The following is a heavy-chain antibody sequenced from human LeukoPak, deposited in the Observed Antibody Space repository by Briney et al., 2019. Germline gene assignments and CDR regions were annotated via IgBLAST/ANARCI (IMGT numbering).Heavy chain of an antibody. CDR2: ISPMFGTA. J-gene: IGHJ3*02. CDR1: GGTFSSYA. CDR3: ARDGSAPTPDAFDI. V-gene: IGHV1-69*05. D-gene: IGHD2-15*01. Sequence: VKVSCKASGGTFSSYAISWVRQAPGQGMEWMGGISPMFGTANYAQKFQGRVTITTDESTSTAYMELSSLRSEDTAVYYCARDGSAPTPDAFDIWGQGTMVTVSS.